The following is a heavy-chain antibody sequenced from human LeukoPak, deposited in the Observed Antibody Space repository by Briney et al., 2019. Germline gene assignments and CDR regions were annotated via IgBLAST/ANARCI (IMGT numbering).Heavy chain of an antibody. J-gene: IGHJ4*02. CDR1: GGTFSSYA. V-gene: IGHV1-69*04. D-gene: IGHD3-9*01. CDR2: IIPILGIA. Sequence: SVKVSCKASGGTFSSYAISWVRQAPGQGLEWMGRIIPILGIANYAQKLQGRVTMTTDTSTSTAYMELRSLRSDDTAVYYCARMILLLGDVLTVPPRGFDYWGQGTLVTVSS. CDR3: ARMILLLGDVLTVPPRGFDY.